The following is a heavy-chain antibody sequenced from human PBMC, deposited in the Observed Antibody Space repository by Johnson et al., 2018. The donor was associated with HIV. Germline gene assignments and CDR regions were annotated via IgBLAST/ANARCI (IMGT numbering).Heavy chain of an antibody. D-gene: IGHD7-27*01. J-gene: IGHJ3*02. CDR3: ASKSLGIRAFDI. Sequence: MQLVESGGGLVQPGGSLRLSCAASGFAFRTYWMVWVRQDPGKGLEWVSVIYSGGSTYYADYVKGRFTISRDNSKNTLYLQMNSMRAEDTAVYYCASKSLGIRAFDIWGQGTMVIVSS. CDR2: IYSGGST. CDR1: GFAFRTYW. V-gene: IGHV3-66*01.